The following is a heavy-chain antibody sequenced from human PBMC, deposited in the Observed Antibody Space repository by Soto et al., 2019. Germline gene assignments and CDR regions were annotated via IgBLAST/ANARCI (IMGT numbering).Heavy chain of an antibody. CDR2: IYYSGST. J-gene: IGHJ6*03. CDR1: GSSITSGDYY. CDR3: ARLSGDHYYFYMDV. Sequence: QLQLQESGPGLMRPSQTLSLTCVVSGSSITSGDYYWTWIRQFPGKGLEWIGYIYYSGSTYYNPSPQSRVSISVDPSKNQFSLNRSSVTAANTAVYHCARLSGDHYYFYMDVWGKGTTVTVSS. D-gene: IGHD2-21*02. V-gene: IGHV4-31*11.